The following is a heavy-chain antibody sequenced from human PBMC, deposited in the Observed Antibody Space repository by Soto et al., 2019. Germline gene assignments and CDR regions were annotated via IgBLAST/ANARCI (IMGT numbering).Heavy chain of an antibody. CDR2: ISYDGSNK. CDR1: GFTFSSYA. CDR3: ARDQSGGPQWLVIISWYFDL. D-gene: IGHD6-19*01. J-gene: IGHJ2*01. Sequence: QVQLVESGGGVVQPGRSLRLSCAASGFTFSSYAMHWVRQAPGKGLEWVAVISYDGSNKYYADSVKGRFTISRDNSKNTLYLQMNSPRAEDTAVYYCARDQSGGPQWLVIISWYFDLWGRGTLVTVSS. V-gene: IGHV3-30-3*01.